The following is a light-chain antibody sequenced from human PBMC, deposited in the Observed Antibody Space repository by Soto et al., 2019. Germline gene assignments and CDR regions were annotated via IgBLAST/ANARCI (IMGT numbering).Light chain of an antibody. CDR1: SSDVGGYNY. J-gene: IGLJ2*01. Sequence: QSVLTQPASVSGSPGQSITISCTGTSSDVGGYNYVSWYQHHPGKAPKLMIYDVTNRPSGVSNRFSASKSGNTASLTISGLQAADEADYYCSSYTSSSTVVFGGGTKLTVL. CDR3: SSYTSSSTVV. CDR2: DVT. V-gene: IGLV2-14*03.